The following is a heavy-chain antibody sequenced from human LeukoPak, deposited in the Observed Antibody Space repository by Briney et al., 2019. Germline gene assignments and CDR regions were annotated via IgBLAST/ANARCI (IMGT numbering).Heavy chain of an antibody. CDR2: IYYSGST. CDR1: GGSISSYY. Sequence: PSETLSLTCTVSGGSISSYYWSWIRQPPGKGLEWIGYIYYSGSTNYNPSLKSRVTISVDTSKNQFSLKLSSVTAADTAVYYCARHLSDYDFWSGYYKVSAEYYFDYWGQGTLITVSS. CDR3: ARHLSDYDFWSGYYKVSAEYYFDY. J-gene: IGHJ4*02. D-gene: IGHD3-3*01. V-gene: IGHV4-59*08.